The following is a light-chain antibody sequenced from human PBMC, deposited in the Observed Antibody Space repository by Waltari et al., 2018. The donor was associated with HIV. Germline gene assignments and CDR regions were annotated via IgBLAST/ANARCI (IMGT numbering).Light chain of an antibody. V-gene: IGLV1-44*01. CDR3: ATWDDSLNGHVV. J-gene: IGLJ2*01. Sequence: QSVLTQPPSASGTPGQRVTISCSGSSSNIGDNTVNWYQQLPGTAPKLLISPNTRRPSGVPDRFSGSKSGTSASLAISGLQSEDEADYYCATWDDSLNGHVVFGGGTKLTVL. CDR1: SSNIGDNT. CDR2: PNT.